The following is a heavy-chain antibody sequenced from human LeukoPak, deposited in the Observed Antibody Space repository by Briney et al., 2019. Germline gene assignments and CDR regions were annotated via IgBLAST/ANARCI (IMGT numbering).Heavy chain of an antibody. CDR3: ARGPVVVPAAMRVRWFDP. D-gene: IGHD2-2*01. J-gene: IGHJ5*02. CDR1: GGSLSNYY. CDR2: INHSGST. V-gene: IGHV4-34*01. Sequence: PSETLSLTCTVSGGSLSNYYWSWIRQPPGKGLEWIGEINHSGSTNYNPSLKSRVTISVDTSKNQFSLKLSSVTAADTAVYYCARGPVVVPAAMRVRWFDPWGQGTLVTVSS.